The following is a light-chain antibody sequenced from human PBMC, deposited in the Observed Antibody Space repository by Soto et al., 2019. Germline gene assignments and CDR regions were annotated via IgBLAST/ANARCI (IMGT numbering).Light chain of an antibody. V-gene: IGKV1-39*01. CDR3: QQSCTTPWT. J-gene: IGKJ1*01. CDR1: QSISNF. CDR2: AAS. Sequence: DLQMTQSPSSLSASVGDRVSIACRASQSISNFVNWYQQKPLKAPKLLIYAASILQSGVPSRFSGCGYGTDFNLTISSLQPEDFASYCCQQSCTTPWTFGQGTKVAVK.